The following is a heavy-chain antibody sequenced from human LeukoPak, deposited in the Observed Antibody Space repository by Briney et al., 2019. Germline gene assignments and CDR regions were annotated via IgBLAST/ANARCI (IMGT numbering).Heavy chain of an antibody. CDR2: ISAYTGNT. D-gene: IGHD6-13*01. V-gene: IGHV1-18*01. CDR3: SRDFGIAAAGTGDY. CDR1: GYTFTSYG. J-gene: IGHJ4*02. Sequence: ASVKVSCKASGYTFTSYGISWVRQAPGQGLEWMGWISAYTGNTNYAQKLQGRVTITTARSNSKANMELQIMRLDDKAVYYCSRDFGIAAAGTGDYWGQGTLVTVSS.